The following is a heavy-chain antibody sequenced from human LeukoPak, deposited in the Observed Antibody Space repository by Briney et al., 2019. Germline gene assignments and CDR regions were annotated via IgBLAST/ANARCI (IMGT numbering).Heavy chain of an antibody. CDR2: INPNSGGT. D-gene: IGHD3-16*01. CDR3: ARGTEVMSSPPDY. CDR1: GYTFTGYY. Sequence: GASVKVSCKASGYTFTGYYMHWVRQAPGQGLEWMGWINPNSGGTNYAQKFQGRVTMTRDTSISTAYMELSRLRSDDTAVYYCARGTEVMSSPPDYWGQGTLVADPS. J-gene: IGHJ4*02. V-gene: IGHV1-2*02.